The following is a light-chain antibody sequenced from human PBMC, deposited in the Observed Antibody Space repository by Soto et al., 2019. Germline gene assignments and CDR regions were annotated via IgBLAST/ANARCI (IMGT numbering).Light chain of an antibody. J-gene: IGKJ2*01. CDR2: GAS. CDR1: QNLSRN. Sequence: EMVMTQSPATLSVSPGERATLSCRASQNLSRNLAWYQQQPGQAPRLLIYGASTRATGIPARFSGSGSGTDFPLPISSLQSEDFAVYYGQQYDNWPHTFGQGTKLEIK. CDR3: QQYDNWPHT. V-gene: IGKV3-15*01.